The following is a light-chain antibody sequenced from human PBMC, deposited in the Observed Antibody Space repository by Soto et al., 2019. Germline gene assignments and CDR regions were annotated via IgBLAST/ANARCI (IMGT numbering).Light chain of an antibody. CDR3: SSYTSTSTYV. CDR1: SSDVGSYNR. V-gene: IGLV2-18*02. CDR2: EVS. J-gene: IGLJ1*01. Sequence: QSVLTQPPSVSGSPGQSVTISCTGTSSDVGSYNRVSWYQQPPGTAPKLMIYEVSNRPSGLPDRFSGSKSGNTASLTISGLQAEDEAHYYRSSYTSTSTYVFGTGTKLTVL.